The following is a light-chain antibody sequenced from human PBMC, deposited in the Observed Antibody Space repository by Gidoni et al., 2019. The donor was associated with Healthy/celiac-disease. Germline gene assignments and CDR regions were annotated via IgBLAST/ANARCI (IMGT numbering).Light chain of an antibody. Sequence: DMQMTQSPSSLSASVGDRVTITCQASQYISNYLTWYQQKPGKHPKLLIYDASNLETGVPSRFSGSGSGTDFTFTISRLQPEDIATYYCQQYDNHPSFTFGPXTKVDIK. CDR1: QYISNY. J-gene: IGKJ3*01. V-gene: IGKV1-33*01. CDR2: DAS. CDR3: QQYDNHPSFT.